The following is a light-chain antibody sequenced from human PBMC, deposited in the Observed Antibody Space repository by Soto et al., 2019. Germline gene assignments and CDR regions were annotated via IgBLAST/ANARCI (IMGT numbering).Light chain of an antibody. CDR3: QLGGT. Sequence: EIVLTQSPATLSLSPGERATVSCRVSPSVSNNLGWYQQKAGQAPRLLIYDASNRATGIPARFSGSGSGTDFTLTISSLEPEDFAAYYCQLGGTFGQGTRLEIK. CDR2: DAS. V-gene: IGKV3-11*01. CDR1: PSVSNN. J-gene: IGKJ5*01.